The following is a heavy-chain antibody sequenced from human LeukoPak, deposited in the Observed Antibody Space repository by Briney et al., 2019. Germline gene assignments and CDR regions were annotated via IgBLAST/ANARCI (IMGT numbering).Heavy chain of an antibody. J-gene: IGHJ4*02. Sequence: SETLSLTCTVSGASISRSAYYWGWIRHPPGKGLQWIGGIYNTETTYYNPSLESRVTVSEETSKNQFSLRLNSVTSADTAVYYCVRHMPVVAAAAISPFDHWGQGILVSVSS. CDR1: GASISRSAYY. V-gene: IGHV4-39*01. D-gene: IGHD2-2*02. CDR3: VRHMPVVAAAAISPFDH. CDR2: IYNTETT.